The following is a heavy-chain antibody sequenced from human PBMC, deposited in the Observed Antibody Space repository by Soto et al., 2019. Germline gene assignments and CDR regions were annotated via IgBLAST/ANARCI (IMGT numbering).Heavy chain of an antibody. CDR1: GGSFSGYY. CDR2: INHSGST. V-gene: IGHV4-34*01. J-gene: IGHJ6*02. CDR3: ARVKAYYYGSGRIYYYYGMDV. Sequence: LSLTCAVYGGSFSGYYWSWIRQPPGKGLEWIGEINHSGSTNYNPSLKSRVTISVDTSKNQFSLKLSSVTAADTAVYYCARVKAYYYGSGRIYYYYGMDVWGQGTTVTVSS. D-gene: IGHD3-10*01.